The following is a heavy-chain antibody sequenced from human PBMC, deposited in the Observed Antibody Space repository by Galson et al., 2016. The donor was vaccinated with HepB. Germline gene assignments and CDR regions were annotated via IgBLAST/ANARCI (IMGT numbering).Heavy chain of an antibody. V-gene: IGHV1-2*02. J-gene: IGHJ4*02. CDR1: GNIFTGYY. D-gene: IGHD4-17*01. CDR2: INPNRGTT. CDR3: AGFVDYDEAVY. Sequence: SVKVSCKASGNIFTGYYIHWVRQAPGQGLEWMGWINPNRGTTNYAQKFQGRVTMTRDTSISTAYMELNGVRFDGTAVYYCAGFVDYDEAVYWGQGTLVTVSS.